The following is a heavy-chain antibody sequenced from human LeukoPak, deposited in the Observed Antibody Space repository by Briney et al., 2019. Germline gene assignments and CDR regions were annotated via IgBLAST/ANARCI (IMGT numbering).Heavy chain of an antibody. CDR1: GGSISSSSYY. J-gene: IGHJ6*02. D-gene: IGHD5-12*01. V-gene: IGHV4-39*07. CDR3: ARVVRRYSGYSGV. Sequence: SETLSLTCTVSGGSISSSSYYWGWIRQPPGKGLEWIGSIYYSGSTYYNPSLKSRVTISVDTSKNQFSLKLSSVTAADTAVYYCARVVRRYSGYSGVWGQGTTVTVSS. CDR2: IYYSGST.